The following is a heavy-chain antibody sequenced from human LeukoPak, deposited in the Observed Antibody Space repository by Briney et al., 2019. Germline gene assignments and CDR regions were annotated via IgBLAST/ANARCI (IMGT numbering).Heavy chain of an antibody. CDR2: IRSKAYGGTT. V-gene: IGHV3-49*04. D-gene: IGHD3-16*01. Sequence: GGSLRLSCTASGFTFGDYAMSCVRQAPGKGLEWVGFIRSKAYGGTTEYAASVKGRFTISRDDSKSIAYLQMNSLKTEDTAVYYCTRDKMIHDNWYFDLWGRSTLVTVSS. CDR1: GFTFGDYA. CDR3: TRDKMIHDNWYFDL. J-gene: IGHJ2*01.